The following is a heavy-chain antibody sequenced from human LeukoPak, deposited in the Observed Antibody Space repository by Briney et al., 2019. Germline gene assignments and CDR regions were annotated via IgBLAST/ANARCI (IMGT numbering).Heavy chain of an antibody. J-gene: IGHJ4*02. CDR2: ISAYNGNT. CDR3: ATDQSVSGSYHDTDY. Sequence: ASVKVSCKASGYTFTSYGISWVRQAPGQGLEWMGWISAYNGNTNYAQKLQGRVTMTTDTSTSTAYMELSSLRSEDTAVYYCATDQSVSGSYHDTDYWGQGTLVTVSS. CDR1: GYTFTSYG. D-gene: IGHD1-26*01. V-gene: IGHV1-18*01.